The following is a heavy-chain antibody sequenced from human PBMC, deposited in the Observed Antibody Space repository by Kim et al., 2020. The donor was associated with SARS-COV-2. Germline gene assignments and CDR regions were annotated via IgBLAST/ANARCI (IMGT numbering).Heavy chain of an antibody. Sequence: ASVKVSCKVSGYTVGELSIHWVRQAPGKGLEWMGGFDPENRRVVYAQKFQGRVTMTEDTSTDTNYMELSSLRPDDTALYYCALHLASPGGRSDFFFYNLDVWGQGTTVTVSS. CDR3: ALHLASPGGRSDFFFYNLDV. V-gene: IGHV1-24*01. CDR1: GYTVGELS. D-gene: IGHD6-13*01. CDR2: FDPENRRV. J-gene: IGHJ6*02.